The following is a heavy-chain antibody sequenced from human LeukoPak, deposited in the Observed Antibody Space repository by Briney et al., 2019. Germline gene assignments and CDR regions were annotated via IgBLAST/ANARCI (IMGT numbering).Heavy chain of an antibody. CDR1: GDSISNSIW. Sequence: SGTLSLACTVSGDSISNSIWWSWLRQPPGKGLEWIGEVDHTGNTNYRPSLDSRVTLSIDTSKNHFSLTLTSVTAADTAVYYCARNVRFFDSWGQGTRVTVSS. D-gene: IGHD1-1*01. V-gene: IGHV4-4*02. CDR2: VDHTGNT. CDR3: ARNVRFFDS. J-gene: IGHJ4*02.